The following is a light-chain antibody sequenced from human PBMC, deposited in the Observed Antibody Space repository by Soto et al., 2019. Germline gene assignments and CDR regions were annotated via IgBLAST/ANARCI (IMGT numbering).Light chain of an antibody. CDR1: SSDIGAYNF. CDR2: GVN. V-gene: IGLV2-14*03. Sequence: QSVLTQPASVSGSPGQSITISCTGTSSDIGAYNFVSWYQQHPGKAPKLMLYGVNIRPSGVSNRFSGSKSGNTASLTISGLQAEDEADYYCTSWTTSTTMRFGGGTKVTVL. J-gene: IGLJ2*01. CDR3: TSWTTSTTMR.